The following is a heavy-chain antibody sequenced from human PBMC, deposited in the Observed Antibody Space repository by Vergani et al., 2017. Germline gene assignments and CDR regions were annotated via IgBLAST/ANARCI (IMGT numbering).Heavy chain of an antibody. Sequence: QVQLVQSGAEVKKPGSSVKVSCKASGGTFSSYTISWVRQAPGQGLEWMGRIIPILGIANYAQKFQGRVTITADKSTSTAYMELRSLRSDDTAVYYCARDRARGSSNFDYWGQGTLVTVSS. CDR2: IIPILGIA. J-gene: IGHJ4*02. CDR1: GGTFSSYT. D-gene: IGHD3-10*01. V-gene: IGHV1-69*08. CDR3: ARDRARGSSNFDY.